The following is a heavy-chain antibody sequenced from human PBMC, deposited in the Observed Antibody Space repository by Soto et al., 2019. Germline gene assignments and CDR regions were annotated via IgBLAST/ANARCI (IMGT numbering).Heavy chain of an antibody. CDR3: ARVRVVCAPGAGAFCL. J-gene: IGHJ3*01. D-gene: IGHD3-3*01. CDR1: GGSISSSSYY. V-gene: IGHV4-39*01. CDR2: IYYSGST. Sequence: QLQLQESGPGLVKPSETLSLTCTVSGGSISSSSYYWGWIRQPPGKGLEWIGSIYYSGSTYYNPSLTSRVTISVDPSEYRSPLKLSSVAAADTAVYYCARVRVVCAPGAGAFCLWGQGTMVTVSS.